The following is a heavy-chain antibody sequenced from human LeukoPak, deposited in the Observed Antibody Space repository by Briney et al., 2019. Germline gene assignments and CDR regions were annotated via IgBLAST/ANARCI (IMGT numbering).Heavy chain of an antibody. Sequence: ASVKVSCKVSGYTLTELSMHWVRQAPGKGLEWMGSFDPEDGETIYAQKFQGRVTMTEDTSTDTAYMELSSLRSEDTAVYYCATVGPRGYSYGPPDYWGQGTLVTVSS. CDR2: FDPEDGET. J-gene: IGHJ4*02. V-gene: IGHV1-24*01. CDR1: GYTLTELS. D-gene: IGHD5-18*01. CDR3: ATVGPRGYSYGPPDY.